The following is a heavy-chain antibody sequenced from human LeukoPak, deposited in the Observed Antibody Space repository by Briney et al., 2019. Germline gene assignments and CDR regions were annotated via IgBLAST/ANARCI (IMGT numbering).Heavy chain of an antibody. J-gene: IGHJ4*02. CDR3: AKAAAGPFPIDY. D-gene: IGHD6-13*01. CDR2: ISYDGSNK. CDR1: GFTFSSYG. V-gene: IGHV3-30*18. Sequence: GGSLRLSCAASGFTFSSYGMHWVRQAPGKGLEWVAVISYDGSNKYYADSVKGRFTISRDNSKNTLYLQMNSLRAEDTAVYYCAKAAAGPFPIDYWGQGTLVTVSS.